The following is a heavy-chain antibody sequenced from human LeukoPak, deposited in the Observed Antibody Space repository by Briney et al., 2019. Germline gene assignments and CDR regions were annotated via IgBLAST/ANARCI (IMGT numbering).Heavy chain of an antibody. D-gene: IGHD6-13*01. Sequence: GESLKISCKGSGYSFTSYWIGWVRQMPGKGLEWMGIIYPGDSDTKYSPSFQGQVTISADKSINTAYLQWSSLNASDTAIYYCARLSSRSYNYWGQGTLVIVSS. CDR3: ARLSSRSYNY. CDR2: IYPGDSDT. V-gene: IGHV5-51*01. CDR1: GYSFTSYW. J-gene: IGHJ4*02.